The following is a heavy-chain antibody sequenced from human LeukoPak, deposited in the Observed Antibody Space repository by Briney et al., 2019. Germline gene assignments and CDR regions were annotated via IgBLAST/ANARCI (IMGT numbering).Heavy chain of an antibody. D-gene: IGHD5-18*01. CDR2: ISSSGST. Sequence: SETLSLTCTVSGDSISSGDYYWSWIRQPAGKGLEWIGRISSSGSTNYNPSLKSRVTISVDTSKNQFSLKLSSVTAADTAVYYCARTSEKSGYSYGYGYFQHWGQGTLVTVSS. V-gene: IGHV4-61*02. J-gene: IGHJ1*01. CDR3: ARTSEKSGYSYGYGYFQH. CDR1: GDSISSGDYY.